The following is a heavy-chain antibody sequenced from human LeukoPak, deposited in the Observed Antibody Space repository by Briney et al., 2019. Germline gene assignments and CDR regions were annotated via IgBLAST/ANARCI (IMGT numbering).Heavy chain of an antibody. J-gene: IGHJ4*02. CDR3: ARTITMVQGVIITALPY. V-gene: IGHV1-2*02. CDR2: INPNSGGT. Sequence: ASVEVSCKASGYTFTGYYMHWVRQAPGQGLEWMGWINPNSGGTNYAQKFQGRVTMTRDTSISTAYMELSRLRSDDTAVYYCARTITMVQGVIITALPYWGRGTLVTVSS. CDR1: GYTFTGYY. D-gene: IGHD3-10*01.